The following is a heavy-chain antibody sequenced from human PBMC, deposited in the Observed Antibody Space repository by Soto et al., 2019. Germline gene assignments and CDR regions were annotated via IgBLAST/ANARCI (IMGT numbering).Heavy chain of an antibody. CDR2: IYYSGST. CDR3: ARYSDVDTARWFDP. Sequence: LSLTCTVSGGSISSYYWSWIRQPPGKGLEWIGYIYYSGSTNYNPSLKSRVTISVDTSKNQFSLKLSSVTAADTAVYYCARYSDVDTARWFDPWGQGTLVTVSS. D-gene: IGHD5-18*01. J-gene: IGHJ5*02. CDR1: GGSISSYY. V-gene: IGHV4-59*01.